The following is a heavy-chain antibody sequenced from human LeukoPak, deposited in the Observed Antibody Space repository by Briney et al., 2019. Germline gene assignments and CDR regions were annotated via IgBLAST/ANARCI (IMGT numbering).Heavy chain of an antibody. Sequence: TGGSLRLSCAASGFTFSSYSMNWVRQAPGKGLEWVSSISSSSSYIYYADSVKGRFTISRDNVKNSLYLQMNSLRAEDTAVYYCARDADLGATITGAFDIWGQGTMVTVSS. D-gene: IGHD5-24*01. J-gene: IGHJ3*02. CDR3: ARDADLGATITGAFDI. V-gene: IGHV3-21*01. CDR1: GFTFSSYS. CDR2: ISSSSSYI.